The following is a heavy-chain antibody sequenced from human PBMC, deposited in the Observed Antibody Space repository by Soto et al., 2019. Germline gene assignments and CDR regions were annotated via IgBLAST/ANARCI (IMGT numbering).Heavy chain of an antibody. D-gene: IGHD3-22*01. CDR3: ARDREYDRGGYSRTYYYRMDV. J-gene: IGHJ6*02. CDR1: GFTFSSYG. Sequence: QVQLVESGGGVVQPGRSLRLSCAASGFTFSSYGMHWVRQAPGKGLEWVAVIWYDGSNKYYADSVKGRFSISRDNSKNTLYQQQKRLGAEDAAVYYRARDREYDRGGYSRTYYYRMDVWGQGTPVTLSS. V-gene: IGHV3-33*01. CDR2: IWYDGSNK.